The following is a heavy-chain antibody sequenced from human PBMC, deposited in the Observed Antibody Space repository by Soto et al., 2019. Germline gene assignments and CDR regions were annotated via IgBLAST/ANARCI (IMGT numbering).Heavy chain of an antibody. V-gene: IGHV1-46*01. D-gene: IGHD3-16*01. CDR1: GYTFTSYY. Sequence: QVQLVQSGAEVRKPGASVKVSCKASGYTFTSYYLHWVRQAPGQGLEWMGMITPSDGSRTYAQEFQGRFTMTRETSTSSVYMDMRSLRSDDTAVYYCARALPRYRWGLMMYSDYWGQGTLVTVSS. J-gene: IGHJ4*02. CDR3: ARALPRYRWGLMMYSDY. CDR2: ITPSDGSR.